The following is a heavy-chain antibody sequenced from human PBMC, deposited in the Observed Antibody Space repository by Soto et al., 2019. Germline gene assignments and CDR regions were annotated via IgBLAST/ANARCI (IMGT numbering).Heavy chain of an antibody. V-gene: IGHV1-69*13. J-gene: IGHJ6*02. CDR3: AIHGGDYGMDV. CDR1: GGTFSSYA. CDR2: IIPIFGTA. Sequence: ASVKVSCKASGGTFSSYAISWVRQAPGQGLEWMGGIIPIFGTANYAQKFQGRVTITADESTSTAYMELNSLRAEDTAVYYCAIHGGDYGMDVWGQGTTVTVSS. D-gene: IGHD3-10*01.